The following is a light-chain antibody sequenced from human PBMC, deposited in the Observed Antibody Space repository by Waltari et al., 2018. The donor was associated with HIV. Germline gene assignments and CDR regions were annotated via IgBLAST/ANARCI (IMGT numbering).Light chain of an antibody. CDR1: SSDVGASKS. J-gene: IGLJ3*02. Sequence: QSALTQPASVSGSPGQSITISCTATSSDVGASKSVSWYQQYPGKAPKLMIYEVNNRPSGVSNRFSGSKSGHTASLTISGLQTEDEGDYYCSSYTTSSTVVFGGGTKLTVL. CDR3: SSYTTSSTVV. V-gene: IGLV2-14*01. CDR2: EVN.